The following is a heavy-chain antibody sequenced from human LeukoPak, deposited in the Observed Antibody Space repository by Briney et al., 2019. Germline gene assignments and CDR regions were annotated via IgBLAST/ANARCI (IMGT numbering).Heavy chain of an antibody. V-gene: IGHV3-15*01. CDR3: TTAPSGVDV. Sequence: GGSLRLSCGASGLTFSNAWMSWVRQAPGKGLEWVGRIKSKTNGGTTDYAAPAGGRFTISRDDSKSTLYLQMNGLKTEDTAIYYCTTAPSGVDVWGQGTTVTVSS. J-gene: IGHJ6*02. CDR2: IKSKTNGGTT. CDR1: GLTFSNAW.